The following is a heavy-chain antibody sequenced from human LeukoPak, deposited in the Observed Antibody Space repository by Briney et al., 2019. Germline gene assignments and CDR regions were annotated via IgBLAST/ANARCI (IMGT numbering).Heavy chain of an antibody. D-gene: IGHD3-22*01. V-gene: IGHV4-4*07. CDR1: GGSISSYY. Sequence: PSETLSLTCTVSGGSISSYYWSWIRQPAGKGLEWIGRIYTSGSTNYNPSLKSRVTMSVDTSKNQFSPKLSSVTAADTAVYYCARGLPDSSGYYTAEYFQHWGQGTLVTVSS. CDR2: IYTSGST. CDR3: ARGLPDSSGYYTAEYFQH. J-gene: IGHJ1*01.